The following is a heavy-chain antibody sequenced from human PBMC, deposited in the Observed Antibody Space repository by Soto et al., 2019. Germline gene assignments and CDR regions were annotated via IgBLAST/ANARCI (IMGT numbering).Heavy chain of an antibody. CDR2: IRSKANSYAT. V-gene: IGHV3-73*01. Sequence: PGGSLRLSCAASGFTFSGSAMHWVRQASGKGLEWVGRIRSKANSYATAYAASVKGRFTISRDDSKNTAYLQMNSLKTEDTAVYYCTRKPYGDEPINWGQGTLVTVSS. D-gene: IGHD4-17*01. CDR1: GFTFSGSA. J-gene: IGHJ4*02. CDR3: TRKPYGDEPIN.